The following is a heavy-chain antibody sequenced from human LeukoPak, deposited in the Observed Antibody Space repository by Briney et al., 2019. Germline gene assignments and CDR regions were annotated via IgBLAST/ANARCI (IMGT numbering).Heavy chain of an antibody. CDR2: IIPIFGTA. D-gene: IGHD5-18*01. CDR3: ARGYSYGYYYYYYGKDV. Sequence: SVKVSCKASGGTFSSYAISWVRQAPGQGLEWMGGIIPIFGTANYAQKFQGRVTITADESTSTAYMELSSLRSEDTAVYYCARGYSYGYYYYYYGKDVWGQGTTVTVSS. J-gene: IGHJ6*02. CDR1: GGTFSSYA. V-gene: IGHV1-69*13.